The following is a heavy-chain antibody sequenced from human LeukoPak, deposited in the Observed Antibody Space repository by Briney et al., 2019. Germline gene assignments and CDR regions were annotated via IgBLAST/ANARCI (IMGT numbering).Heavy chain of an antibody. V-gene: IGHV3-53*01. Sequence: PGGSLRLSCTVSGFTVSSNSMSWVRQGPGKGLEWVSFIYSGGNTHYSDSVKGRFTISRDNAKNSLYLQMNSLRAEDTAVYYCARDLPVAVADNASDYWGQGTLVTVSS. CDR3: ARDLPVAVADNASDY. J-gene: IGHJ4*02. CDR1: GFTVSSNS. CDR2: IYSGGNT. D-gene: IGHD6-19*01.